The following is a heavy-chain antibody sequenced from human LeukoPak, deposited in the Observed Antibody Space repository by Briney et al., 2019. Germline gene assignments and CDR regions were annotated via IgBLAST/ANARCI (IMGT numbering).Heavy chain of an antibody. CDR1: GFSFSSYT. V-gene: IGHV3-64*01. CDR3: ARPNSGYEMYFDY. J-gene: IGHJ4*02. Sequence: GGSLILSCAASGFSFSSYTMNWVRQAPGKGLEYVSAISSNGGSTYYANSVKGRFTISRDNSKNTLYLQMGSLRAEDMAVYYCARPNSGYEMYFDYWGQGTLVTVSS. D-gene: IGHD5-12*01. CDR2: ISSNGGST.